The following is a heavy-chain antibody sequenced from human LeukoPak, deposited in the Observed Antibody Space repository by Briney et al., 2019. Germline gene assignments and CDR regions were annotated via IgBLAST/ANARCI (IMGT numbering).Heavy chain of an antibody. CDR2: IYTSGST. V-gene: IGHV4-4*07. D-gene: IGHD3-10*01. CDR3: ARDQDYYGSGSYLGYYYYYMDV. Sequence: SETLSLTCTVSGGSISSYYWSWIRQPAGKGLEWIGRIYTSGSTNYNPSLKSRVTMSVDTSKDQFSLKLSSVTAADTAVYYCARDQDYYGSGSYLGYYYYYMDVWGKGTTVTISS. J-gene: IGHJ6*03. CDR1: GGSISSYY.